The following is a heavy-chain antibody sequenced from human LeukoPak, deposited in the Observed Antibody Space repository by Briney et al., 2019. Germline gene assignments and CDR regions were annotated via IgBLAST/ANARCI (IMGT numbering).Heavy chain of an antibody. V-gene: IGHV3-30*04. D-gene: IGHD6-19*01. CDR2: VFFDGDTK. J-gene: IGHJ4*02. CDR1: AFTFSNYA. CDR3: ASLSRWLSDY. Sequence: QPGGSLRLACAASAFTFSNYAVHWVRQAPGKGLGWVAVVFFDGDTKYYADSVKGRFTISRDEPKHSLYLQMNSRRPDDTAVYDCASLSRWLSDYWGQGSLVTVSS.